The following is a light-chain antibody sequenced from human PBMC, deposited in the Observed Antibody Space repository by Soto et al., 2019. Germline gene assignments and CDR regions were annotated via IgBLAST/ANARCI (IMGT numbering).Light chain of an antibody. J-gene: IGKJ1*01. V-gene: IGKV1-5*01. CDR1: QSISSW. CDR3: QQYNSLGT. CDR2: DAS. Sequence: DIQMTQSPSTLSASVGDRVTITCRASQSISSWLARYQQKPGKAPKLLIYDASSLESGVPSRFSGSGSGTEFTLTISSLQPDDFATYYCQQYNSLGTFGQGTKVEIK.